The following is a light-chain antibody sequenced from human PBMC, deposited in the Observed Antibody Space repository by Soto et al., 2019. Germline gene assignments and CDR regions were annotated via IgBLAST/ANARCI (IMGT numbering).Light chain of an antibody. CDR2: QDN. CDR1: KLGDKY. J-gene: IGLJ3*02. V-gene: IGLV3-1*01. CDR3: QAWDSSQVV. Sequence: SYELTQPPSVSVSPGQTASITCSGDKLGDKYACWYQQKPGQSPVMVIYQDNKRPSEIPERFSGSNSGNTATLTISGTQAMDEADYYCQAWDSSQVVFGGGTKVTVL.